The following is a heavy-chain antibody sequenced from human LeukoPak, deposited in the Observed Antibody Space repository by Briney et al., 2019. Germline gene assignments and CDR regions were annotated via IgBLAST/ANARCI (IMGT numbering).Heavy chain of an antibody. Sequence: ASVKVSCKASGYTFTGYYMHWVRQAPGQGLEWMGWINPNSGGTNYAQKFQGRVTMTRDTSISTAYMELSRLRSDDTVVYYCAMYDFWSGYQRDNWFDPWGQGTLVTVSS. CDR3: AMYDFWSGYQRDNWFDP. CDR1: GYTFTGYY. J-gene: IGHJ5*02. V-gene: IGHV1-2*02. CDR2: INPNSGGT. D-gene: IGHD3-3*01.